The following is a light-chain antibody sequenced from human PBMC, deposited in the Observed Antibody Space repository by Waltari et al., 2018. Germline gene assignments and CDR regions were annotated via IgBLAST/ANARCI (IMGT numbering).Light chain of an antibody. Sequence: QSALTQPASVSGSPGQSITISCTGTSSDVGGYGLVSWYQQYPGKAPKLMIYEVTNRPSGVSNRFSGSKSGNTASLTISGLQAEDEADYYCSSYISTTTPYVFGSGTKVTVL. CDR2: EVT. CDR1: SSDVGGYGL. CDR3: SSYISTTTPYV. V-gene: IGLV2-14*01. J-gene: IGLJ1*01.